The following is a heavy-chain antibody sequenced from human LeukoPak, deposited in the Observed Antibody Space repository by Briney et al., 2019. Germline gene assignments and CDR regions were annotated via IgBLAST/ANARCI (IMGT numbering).Heavy chain of an antibody. CDR2: ISSSSSYI. J-gene: IGHJ4*02. CDR1: GFAVSSNH. CDR3: AREHHTTRHDYGADEGY. D-gene: IGHD4-17*01. Sequence: GGSLRLSCAASGFAVSSNHMNWVRQAPGKGLEWVSSISSSSSYIYYADSVKGRFTISRDNAKNSLYLQMNSLRAEDTAVYYCAREHHTTRHDYGADEGYWGQGTLVTVSS. V-gene: IGHV3-21*01.